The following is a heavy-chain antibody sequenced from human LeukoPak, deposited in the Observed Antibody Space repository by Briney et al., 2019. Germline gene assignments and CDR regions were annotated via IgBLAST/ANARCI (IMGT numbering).Heavy chain of an antibody. D-gene: IGHD5-24*01. CDR1: GVSISSGSYY. V-gene: IGHV4-61*02. J-gene: IGHJ1*01. Sequence: PSETLSLTCTVSGVSISSGSYYWSWIRQPAGKGLEWIGRIHTSGNTNYNPSLKSRVTMSVDTSKNQFSLKLNSVTAADTAVYYCARGEMATIFLWGQGTRVTVSS. CDR2: IHTSGNT. CDR3: ARGEMATIFL.